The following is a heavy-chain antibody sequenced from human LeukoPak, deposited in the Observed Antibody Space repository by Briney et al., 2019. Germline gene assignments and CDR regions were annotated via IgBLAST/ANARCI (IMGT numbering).Heavy chain of an antibody. CDR3: AKGAYSGSYSYYYYYMDV. Sequence: LPGGSLRLSCAASGFTFSSYAMSWVRQAPGKGLEWVSAISGSGGSTYYADSVKGRFTISRDNSKNTLYLQMNSLRAEDTAVYYCAKGAYSGSYSYYYYYMDVWGKGTTVTVSS. CDR2: ISGSGGST. J-gene: IGHJ6*03. D-gene: IGHD1-26*01. CDR1: GFTFSSYA. V-gene: IGHV3-23*01.